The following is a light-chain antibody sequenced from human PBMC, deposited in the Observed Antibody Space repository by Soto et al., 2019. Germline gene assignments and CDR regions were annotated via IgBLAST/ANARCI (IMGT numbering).Light chain of an antibody. CDR2: GAS. J-gene: IGKJ3*01. CDR1: QDIRKY. CDR3: QHYDHLPPFT. V-gene: IGKV1-33*01. Sequence: DIQMTQSPSYLSASVGDRVTITCQASQDIRKYLSWYQQKPGRAPKLLIYGASNLETGVPSRFSGSGYGTDFTFTISSLQPEDIATYYCQHYDHLPPFTFGPGTKVAIK.